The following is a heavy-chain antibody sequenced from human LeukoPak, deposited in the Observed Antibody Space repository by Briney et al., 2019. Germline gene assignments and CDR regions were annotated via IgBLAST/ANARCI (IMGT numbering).Heavy chain of an antibody. J-gene: IGHJ4*02. CDR3: ARAGGGNSPFFDY. V-gene: IGHV3-30*04. CDR2: ISYDGRKK. CDR1: GFTFSSYA. Sequence: QAGGSLRLSCAASGFTFSSYAMHWVRQAPGKGLEWMVVISYDGRKKYYTDSVKGRLTISRDNSKNTLYLQMNSLRAEDTAVYYCARAGGGNSPFFDYWGQGTLVTVSS. D-gene: IGHD4-23*01.